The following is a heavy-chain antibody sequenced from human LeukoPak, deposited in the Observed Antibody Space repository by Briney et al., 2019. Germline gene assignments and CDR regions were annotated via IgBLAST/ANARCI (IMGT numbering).Heavy chain of an antibody. CDR3: ARCHSDGSAYNFGY. D-gene: IGHD3-22*01. CDR2: IYYSGNT. J-gene: IGHJ4*02. V-gene: IGHV4-59*01. CDR1: GGSISGYY. Sequence: SETLSLTCTVSGGSISGYYWSWIRQPPGKGLEWIGYIYYSGNTDYNPSLKSRVTISVDTSKNQFSLKLSSVTAADTAVYYCARCHSDGSAYNFGYWGQGTLVTVSS.